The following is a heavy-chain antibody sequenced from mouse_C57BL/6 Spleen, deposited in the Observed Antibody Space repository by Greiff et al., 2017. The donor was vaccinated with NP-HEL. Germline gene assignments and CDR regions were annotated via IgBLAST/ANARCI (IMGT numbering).Heavy chain of an antibody. CDR2: ISSGGDYI. CDR1: GFTFSSYA. V-gene: IGHV5S21*01. J-gene: IGHJ4*01. D-gene: IGHD1-1*01. Sequence: EVMLVESGEGLVKPGGSLKLSCAASGFTFSSYAMSWVRQTPEKRLEWVAYISSGGDYIYYADTVKGRFTISRDNARNTLYLQMSSLKSEDTAMYYWTGGNGYYAMDYWGQGTSVTVAS. CDR3: TGGNGYYAMDY.